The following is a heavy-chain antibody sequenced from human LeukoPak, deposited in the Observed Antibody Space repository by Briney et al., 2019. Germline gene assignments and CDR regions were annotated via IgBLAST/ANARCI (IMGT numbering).Heavy chain of an antibody. CDR2: IYYSGST. Sequence: SETLSLTCTVSGGSISSGGYYWSWIRQHPGKGLEWIGYIYYSGSTYYNPSLKSRVTISVDTSKNQFSLKLSSVTAADTAVYYCARRSDYDFWSGNAFDIWGQGTMVTVSS. D-gene: IGHD3-3*01. CDR1: GGSISSGGYY. J-gene: IGHJ3*02. V-gene: IGHV4-31*03. CDR3: ARRSDYDFWSGNAFDI.